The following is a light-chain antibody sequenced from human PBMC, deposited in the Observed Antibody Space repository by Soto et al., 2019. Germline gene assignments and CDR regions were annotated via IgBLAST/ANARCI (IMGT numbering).Light chain of an antibody. V-gene: IGKV1-33*01. J-gene: IGKJ1*01. CDR1: QDISNY. Sequence: DIQMTQSPSSLSASVGDRVTITSQASQDISNYLNWYQQKPGKAPKLLIYDASNLETGVPSRFSGSGSGTDFTFTISSLQPEDIATYYCQKYNSAPRTFGQGTKVEIK. CDR2: DAS. CDR3: QKYNSAPRT.